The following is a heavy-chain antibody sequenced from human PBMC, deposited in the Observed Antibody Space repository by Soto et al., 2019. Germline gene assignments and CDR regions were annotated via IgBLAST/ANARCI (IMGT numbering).Heavy chain of an antibody. CDR2: ISGGGVSA. CDR3: AKSYCGSDCFDYFDY. V-gene: IGHV3-23*01. D-gene: IGHD2-21*02. J-gene: IGHJ4*02. Sequence: PGGSLRLSCAASGFTFSSYVMNWVRQAPGKGREWLSAISGGGVSAYYSDSVEGRFTISRDNSKNTLFLQMNSLGAEDTAVYYCAKSYCGSDCFDYFDYWGQGTPVTVSS. CDR1: GFTFSSYV.